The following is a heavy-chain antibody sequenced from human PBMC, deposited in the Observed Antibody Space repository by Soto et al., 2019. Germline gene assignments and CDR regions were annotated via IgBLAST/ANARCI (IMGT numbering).Heavy chain of an antibody. Sequence: SETLSLTCTVSGGSISDYYWSWIRHPPGKGLEWIGYISYSGTTNYNPSLKSRVTMSVDTSKNQFSLKLSSVTAADTAVYFCARAGRSGYNYYYGMDVWGQGATVTVSS. CDR1: GGSISDYY. CDR2: ISYSGTT. V-gene: IGHV4-59*01. J-gene: IGHJ6*01. D-gene: IGHD3-10*01. CDR3: ARAGRSGYNYYYGMDV.